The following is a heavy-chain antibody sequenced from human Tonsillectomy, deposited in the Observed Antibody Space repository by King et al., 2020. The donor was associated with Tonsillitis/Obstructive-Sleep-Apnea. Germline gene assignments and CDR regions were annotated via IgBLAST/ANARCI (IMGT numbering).Heavy chain of an antibody. CDR3: AKDRIVVVPAAIHPVDY. J-gene: IGHJ4*01. CDR2: ISYDGSNK. CDR1: GFTFSSYG. Sequence: VQLVESGGGVVQPGRSLRLSCAASGFTFSSYGMHWVRQAPGKGLEWVAVISYDGSNKYYADSVKGRFTISRDNSKNTLYLQMNSLIAEDTAVYYCAKDRIVVVPAAIHPVDYWGQGTLVTVSS. V-gene: IGHV3-30*18. D-gene: IGHD2-2*01.